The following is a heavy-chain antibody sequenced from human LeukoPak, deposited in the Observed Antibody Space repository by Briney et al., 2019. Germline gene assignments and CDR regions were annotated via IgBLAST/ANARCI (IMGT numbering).Heavy chain of an antibody. Sequence: PETLSLTCVVYGGSFSDYYWSWIRQPPGKGLEWIGEIDHSGITNYNPSLKSRVSISVDTSKNQFSLNLSSVTAADTAVYYCASGDGEGWHHYWGQGTLVTVST. D-gene: IGHD3-10*01. CDR1: GGSFSDYY. V-gene: IGHV4-34*01. CDR3: ASGDGEGWHHY. J-gene: IGHJ4*02. CDR2: IDHSGIT.